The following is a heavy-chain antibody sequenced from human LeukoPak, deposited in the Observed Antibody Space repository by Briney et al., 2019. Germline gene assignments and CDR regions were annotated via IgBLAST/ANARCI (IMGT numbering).Heavy chain of an antibody. CDR3: ARDPVRGYYGLEYHFDY. CDR2: INPDSGDT. D-gene: IGHD3-10*01. V-gene: IGHV1-2*02. Sequence: ASVKVSCKASGYRFTGHYIHWVRQAPGQGLEWMGWINPDSGDTNHAQTFQGRVTMTRDTSISTVYLESSSLTSDDTAVYYCARDPVRGYYGLEYHFDYWGQGTLVTVSS. CDR1: GYRFTGHY. J-gene: IGHJ4*02.